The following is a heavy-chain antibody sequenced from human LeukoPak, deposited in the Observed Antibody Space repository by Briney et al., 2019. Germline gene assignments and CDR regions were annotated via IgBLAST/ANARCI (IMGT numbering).Heavy chain of an antibody. CDR1: GFTFSDYA. D-gene: IGHD1-26*01. V-gene: IGHV3-30-3*02. J-gene: IGHJ4*02. CDR2: ISKDGSDK. CDR3: AKKAQYNGNYPLDY. Sequence: GGSLRLSCAASGFTFSDYAMHWVRQAPGKGLEWVAVISKDGSDKYYPGSVRGRFTISRDNSKNTIYLQMDSLRAEDTALYFCAKKAQYNGNYPLDYWGQGTLVTVSS.